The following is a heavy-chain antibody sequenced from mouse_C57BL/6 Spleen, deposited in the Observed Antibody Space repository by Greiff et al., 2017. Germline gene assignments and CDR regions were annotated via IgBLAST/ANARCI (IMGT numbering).Heavy chain of an antibody. CDR3: ARTHYSNYEYFDV. CDR1: GYSFTGYY. J-gene: IGHJ1*03. D-gene: IGHD2-5*01. V-gene: IGHV1-42*01. Sequence: VQLKQSGPELVKPGASVKISCKASGYSFTGYYMNWVKQSPEKSLEWIGEINPSTGGTTYNQKFKAKATLTVDKSSSTAYMQLKSLTSEDSAVYYCARTHYSNYEYFDVWGTGTTVTVSS. CDR2: INPSTGGT.